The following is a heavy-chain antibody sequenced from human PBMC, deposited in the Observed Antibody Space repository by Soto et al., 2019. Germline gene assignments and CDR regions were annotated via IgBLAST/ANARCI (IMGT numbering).Heavy chain of an antibody. CDR2: IIPILGIA. V-gene: IGHV1-69*04. CDR1: GGTFSSYA. D-gene: IGHD5-18*01. CDR3: ARGGAMVQNGMDV. J-gene: IGHJ6*02. Sequence: ASVKVSCKASGGTFSSYAISWVRQAPGQGLEWMGRIIPILGIANYAQKFQGRVTITADKSTSTAYMELSSLRSEDTAVYYCARGGAMVQNGMDVWGQGTTVTVSS.